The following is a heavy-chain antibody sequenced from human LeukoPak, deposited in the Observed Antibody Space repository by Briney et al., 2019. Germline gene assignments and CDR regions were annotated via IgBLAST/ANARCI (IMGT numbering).Heavy chain of an antibody. Sequence: SVKVSCKASGGTFSSYAISWVRQAPGQGLEWMGGIIPIFGTANYAQKFQGRVTITADESTSTAYMELSSLRSKDTPVYYCARGSESSTSLYFDYWGQGTLVTVSS. D-gene: IGHD2-2*01. CDR1: GGTFSSYA. CDR2: IIPIFGTA. CDR3: ARGSESSTSLYFDY. J-gene: IGHJ4*02. V-gene: IGHV1-69*13.